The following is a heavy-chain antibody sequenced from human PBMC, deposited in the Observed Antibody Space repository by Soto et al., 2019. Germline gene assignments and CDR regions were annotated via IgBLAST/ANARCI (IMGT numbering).Heavy chain of an antibody. J-gene: IGHJ3*02. V-gene: IGHV3-23*01. CDR3: AKPPPQLVATILWAFDI. Sequence: GGSLRLSCAASGFTFSSYAMSWVRQAPGKGLEWVSAISGSGGSTYYADSVKGRFTSSRDNSKNTLYLQMNSLRAEDTAVYYCAKPPPQLVATILWAFDIWGQGTMVTVSS. CDR2: ISGSGGST. D-gene: IGHD5-12*01. CDR1: GFTFSSYA.